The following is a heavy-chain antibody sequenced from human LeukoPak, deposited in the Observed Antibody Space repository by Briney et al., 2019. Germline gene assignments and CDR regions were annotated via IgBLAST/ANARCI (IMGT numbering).Heavy chain of an antibody. CDR2: MNPNSGNT. D-gene: IGHD1-14*01. J-gene: IGHJ5*02. V-gene: IGHV1-8*03. CDR1: GYTFTSYD. CDR3: ARCRGTPENWFDP. Sequence: ASVKVSCKASGYTFTSYDINWVRQATGQGLEWMGWMNPNSGNTGYAQKFQGRVTITRNTSISTAYMELSSLRSEDTAVYYCARCRGTPENWFDPWGQGTLVTVSS.